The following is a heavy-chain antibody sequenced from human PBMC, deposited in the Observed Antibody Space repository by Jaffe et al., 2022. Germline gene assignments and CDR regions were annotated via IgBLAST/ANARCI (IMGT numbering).Heavy chain of an antibody. J-gene: IGHJ4*02. CDR1: GYSISSGYY. V-gene: IGHV4-38-2*01. D-gene: IGHD1-26*01. Sequence: QVQLQESGPGLVKPSETLSLTCAVSGYSISSGYYWGWIRQPPGKGLEWIGSIYHSGSTYYNPSLKSRVTISVDTSKNQFSLKLSSVTAADTAVYYCARHDCEWELLDGTNGYFDYWGQGTLVTVSS. CDR2: IYHSGST. CDR3: ARHDCEWELLDGTNGYFDY.